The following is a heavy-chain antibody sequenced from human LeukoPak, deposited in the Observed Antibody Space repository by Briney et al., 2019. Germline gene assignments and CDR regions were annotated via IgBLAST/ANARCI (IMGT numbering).Heavy chain of an antibody. Sequence: SVKVSCKASGYTFTGYYMHWVRQAPGQGLEWMGGIIPIFGTANYAQKFQGRVTITADKSTSTAYMELSSLRSEDTAVYYCARWRGSSWQLDYWGQGTLVTVSS. CDR1: GYTFTGYY. D-gene: IGHD6-13*01. CDR2: IIPIFGTA. CDR3: ARWRGSSWQLDY. V-gene: IGHV1-69*06. J-gene: IGHJ4*02.